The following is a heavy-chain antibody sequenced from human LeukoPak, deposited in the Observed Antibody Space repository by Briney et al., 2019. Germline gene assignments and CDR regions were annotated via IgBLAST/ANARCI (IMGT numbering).Heavy chain of an antibody. J-gene: IGHJ4*02. V-gene: IGHV4-59*01. CDR2: IYYSGST. CDR1: GGSISSYY. Sequence: PSETLSLTCTVSGGSISSYYWSWIRQPPGKGLEWIGYIYYSGSTNYNPSLKNRVTISVDTSKNQFSLKLSSVTAADTAVYYCVRGGIVGTTARIPLFDYWGQGTLVTVSS. CDR3: VRGGIVGTTARIPLFDY. D-gene: IGHD1-26*01.